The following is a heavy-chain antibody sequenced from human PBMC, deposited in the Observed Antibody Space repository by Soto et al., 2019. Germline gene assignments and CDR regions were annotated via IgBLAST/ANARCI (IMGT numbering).Heavy chain of an antibody. CDR1: GGSISSSTYY. J-gene: IGHJ2*01. V-gene: IGHV4-39*01. D-gene: IGHD4-17*01. CDR2: FSYSGNT. CDR3: ARPTTVVARGYWFFDL. Sequence: QLQLQESGPGLVKPSETLSLTCTVSGGSISSSTYYWGWIRQPPGKGLEWIGSFSYSGNTYYNPSLKSRVTLSVDTSENQFSLKLSSVTAADTAVYFCARPTTVVARGYWFFDLWGRGTLVTVSS.